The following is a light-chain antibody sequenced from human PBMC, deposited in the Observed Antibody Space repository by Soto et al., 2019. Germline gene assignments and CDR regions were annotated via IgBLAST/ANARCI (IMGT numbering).Light chain of an antibody. CDR3: QQYYNWPRT. CDR1: ENIYTN. Sequence: EIVMTQSPATLSWSPGEGATLSCRASENIYTNLAWYQQKPGQAPRLLFYGASTRATGLPARFSGTGSGTEFTLTINSLQAEDSAVYYCQQYYNWPRTFGQGTRLEIK. CDR2: GAS. V-gene: IGKV3-15*01. J-gene: IGKJ5*01.